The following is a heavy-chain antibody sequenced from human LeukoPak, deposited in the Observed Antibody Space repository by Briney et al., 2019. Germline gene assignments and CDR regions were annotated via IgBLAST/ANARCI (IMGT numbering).Heavy chain of an antibody. CDR2: IYFSGST. CDR1: GGSISSYY. V-gene: IGHV4-59*01. D-gene: IGHD6-19*01. CDR3: ARVSVAETYFDY. J-gene: IGHJ4*02. Sequence: SETLSLTCTVSGGSISSYYWSWIRQPPGKGLEWIGYIYFSGSTNYNPSLKSRVPISVDTPKNQFSLKLSSVTPADTAVYYCARVSVAETYFDYWGQGTLVTVSS.